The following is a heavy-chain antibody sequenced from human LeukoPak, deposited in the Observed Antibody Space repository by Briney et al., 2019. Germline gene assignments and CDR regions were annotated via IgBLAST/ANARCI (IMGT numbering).Heavy chain of an antibody. J-gene: IGHJ6*02. D-gene: IGHD6-19*01. V-gene: IGHV3-13*01. CDR3: ARGIAVADYYYYGMDV. CDR2: IGTAGDT. Sequence: GGSLRLSCAASGFTFSSYDMHWVRQATGKGLEWVSAIGTAGDTYYPGSVKGRFTISRENAKNSLYLQMNSLRAGDTAVYYCARGIAVADYYYYGMDVWGQGTTVTVS. CDR1: GFTFSSYD.